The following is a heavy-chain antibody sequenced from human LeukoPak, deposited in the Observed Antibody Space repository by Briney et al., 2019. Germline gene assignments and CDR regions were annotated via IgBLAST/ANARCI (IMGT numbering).Heavy chain of an antibody. D-gene: IGHD3-22*01. CDR1: SGSFSAYY. V-gene: IGHV4-34*01. CDR3: ARTYYYDSSGYYGFSQGAFDI. J-gene: IGHJ3*02. CDR2: FTPSGST. Sequence: PSETLSLTCAVSSGSFSAYYWTWVRQPPGKGLEWIGEFTPSGSTNYNPSLESRVTMSVDTSKNQFSLKLSSVTAADTAVYYCARTYYYDSSGYYGFSQGAFDIWGQGTMVTVSS.